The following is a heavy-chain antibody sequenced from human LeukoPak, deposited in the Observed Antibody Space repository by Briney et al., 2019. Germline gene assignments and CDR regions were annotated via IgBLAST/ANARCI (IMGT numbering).Heavy chain of an antibody. V-gene: IGHV3-9*03. CDR3: AKGYCISTSCFFDY. Sequence: PGGSLRLSCAASGFTFSSYSMNWVRQAPGKGLEWVSGISWNSGSIGYADSVKGRFTISRDNAKNSLYLQMNSLRAEDMALYYCAKGYCISTSCFFDYWGQGTLVTVSS. J-gene: IGHJ4*02. CDR1: GFTFSSYS. D-gene: IGHD2-2*01. CDR2: ISWNSGSI.